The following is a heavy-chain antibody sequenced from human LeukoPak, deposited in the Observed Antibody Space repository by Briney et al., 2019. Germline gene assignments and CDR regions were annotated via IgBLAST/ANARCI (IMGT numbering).Heavy chain of an antibody. Sequence: PSETLSLTCTVSGYSISSGYYWGWIRQPPGKGLEWIGSIYHSGSTYYNPSLKSRVTISVDTSNNQFSLRLSSVTAADTAVYYCARSTRSWFDPWGQGTLVTVSS. V-gene: IGHV4-38-2*02. CDR1: GYSISSGYY. D-gene: IGHD3-10*01. CDR3: ARSTRSWFDP. CDR2: IYHSGST. J-gene: IGHJ5*02.